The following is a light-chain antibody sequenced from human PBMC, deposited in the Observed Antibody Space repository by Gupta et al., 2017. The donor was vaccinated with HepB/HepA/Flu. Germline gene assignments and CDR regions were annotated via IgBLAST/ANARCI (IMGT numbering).Light chain of an antibody. CDR2: EVN. CDR1: SSDVGYYDS. V-gene: IGLV2-8*01. J-gene: IGLJ2*01. CDR3: SSYAGSNNLI. Sequence: QSALTQPPSASGSPGQSVTISCTGTSSDVGYYDSVSWYQQHPGKGPKLMIYEVNKRPSGVPDRFSGSKSGNTASLTVSGLQAEDEADYYCSSYAGSNNLIFGGGTKLTV.